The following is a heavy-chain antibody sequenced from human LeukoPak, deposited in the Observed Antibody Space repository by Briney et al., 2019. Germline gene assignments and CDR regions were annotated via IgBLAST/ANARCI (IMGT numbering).Heavy chain of an antibody. CDR1: GFTFSSYG. Sequence: GGSLRLSCAASGFTFSSYGMLWVRQAPGKGLEWVALIWYDGSNKYYADSVKGRFTISRDNSKNTLYLQMNSLGAEDTAVYYCARDGLVDGYNYAFDIWGQGTMVTVSS. J-gene: IGHJ3*02. V-gene: IGHV3-33*08. CDR3: ARDGLVDGYNYAFDI. CDR2: IWYDGSNK. D-gene: IGHD5-24*01.